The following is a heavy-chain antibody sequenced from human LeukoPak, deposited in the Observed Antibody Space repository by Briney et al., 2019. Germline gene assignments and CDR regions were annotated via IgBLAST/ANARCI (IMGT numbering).Heavy chain of an antibody. Sequence: SETLSLTCIVSGGSINSSSYYWGWIRQPPGKGLEWIGSIYYSGRTYYNPSLKSRVTISVDTSKNQFSLSLTSVTAADTAVYYCTKRRGYSFGFDYYYMDVWGKGTTVTISS. CDR3: TKRRGYSFGFDYYYMDV. J-gene: IGHJ6*03. V-gene: IGHV4-39*01. CDR1: GGSINSSSYY. CDR2: IYYSGRT. D-gene: IGHD5-18*01.